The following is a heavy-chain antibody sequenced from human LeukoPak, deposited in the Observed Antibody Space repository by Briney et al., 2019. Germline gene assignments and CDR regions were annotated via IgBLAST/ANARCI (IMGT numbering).Heavy chain of an antibody. CDR3: ARDPGYGGNSHFDY. D-gene: IGHD4-23*01. V-gene: IGHV3-7*01. CDR2: IKQDGSEK. J-gene: IGHJ4*02. Sequence: GGSLRLPCAASGFTFSSYWMSWVRQAPGKGLEWVANIKQDGSEKYYVDSVKGRFTISRDNAKNSLYLQMNSLRAEDTAVYYCARDPGYGGNSHFDYWGQGTLVTVSS. CDR1: GFTFSSYW.